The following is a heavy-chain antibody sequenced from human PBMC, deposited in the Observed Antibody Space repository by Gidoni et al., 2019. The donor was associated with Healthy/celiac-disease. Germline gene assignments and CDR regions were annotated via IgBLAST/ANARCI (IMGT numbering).Heavy chain of an antibody. Sequence: EVQLVESGGGLVKPGGSLRLSCAASGFTFSRYSMNWVRQAPGKGLVCVASISSSSIYIYYADSVKGRFTISRDNAKNSLYLQMNSRRAEDTAVYYCARDGGALYSSSSADNYYYYYYMDVWGKGTTVTVSS. CDR3: ARDGGALYSSSSADNYYYYYYMDV. CDR2: ISSSSIYI. CDR1: GFTFSRYS. V-gene: IGHV3-21*01. J-gene: IGHJ6*03. D-gene: IGHD6-6*01.